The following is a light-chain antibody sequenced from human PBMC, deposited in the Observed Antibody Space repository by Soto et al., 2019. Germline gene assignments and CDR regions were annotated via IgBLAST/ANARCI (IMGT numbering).Light chain of an antibody. J-gene: IGKJ3*01. V-gene: IGKV1-39*01. CDR1: QSISSY. Sequence: DIEMTQSPSSLSASVGDRVTITCRASQSISSYLNWYQQKPGKAPRLLIYAVSNLQSGVPSRFSGSGSGTDFTLTISSLQPEDSATYYCQQNYITPLAFGPGTKVDIK. CDR2: AVS. CDR3: QQNYITPLA.